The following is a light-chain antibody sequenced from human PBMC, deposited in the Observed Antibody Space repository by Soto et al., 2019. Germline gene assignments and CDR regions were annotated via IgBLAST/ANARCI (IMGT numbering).Light chain of an antibody. CDR3: CSYAGSSTWDVV. CDR1: SSDVGSYNL. V-gene: IGLV2-23*01. CDR2: EGT. J-gene: IGLJ2*01. Sequence: QSVLTQPASVSGSPGQSITISCTGTSSDVGSYNLVSWYQQHPGIAPKLMIYEGTKRPSGVSNRFSGSKSGNTASLTISGLQAEDEADYYCCSYAGSSTWDVVFGGGTKLTVL.